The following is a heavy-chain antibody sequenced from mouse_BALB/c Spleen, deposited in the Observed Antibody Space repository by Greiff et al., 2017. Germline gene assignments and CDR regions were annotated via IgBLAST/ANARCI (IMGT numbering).Heavy chain of an antibody. CDR3: ARGGDDDGYDYYAMDY. CDR2: INPSNGGT. V-gene: IGHV1S81*02. Sequence: QVQLQQPGAELVKPGASVKLSCKASGYTFASYYMYWVKQRPGQGLEWIGGINPSNGGTNFNEKFKSKATLTVDKSSSTAYMQLSSLTSEDSAVYYCARGGDDDGYDYYAMDYWGQGTSVTVSS. CDR1: GYTFASYY. D-gene: IGHD2-3*01. J-gene: IGHJ4*01.